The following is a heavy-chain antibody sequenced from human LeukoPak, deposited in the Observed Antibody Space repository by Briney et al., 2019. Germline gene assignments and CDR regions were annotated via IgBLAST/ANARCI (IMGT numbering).Heavy chain of an antibody. CDR3: PEGYFEPFDH. J-gene: IGHJ4*02. V-gene: IGHV4-59*02. CDR1: GVSVSTSH. D-gene: IGHD2/OR15-2a*01. CDR2: LSYTGKT. Sequence: SETLSLTCNVSGVSVSTSHWNWIRQRPGKGLEWIGCLSYTGKTDYNPSLKSRVSISLGSSNNHFSLKLTSVTAADTAVYYCPEGYFEPFDHWGQGILVTVSS.